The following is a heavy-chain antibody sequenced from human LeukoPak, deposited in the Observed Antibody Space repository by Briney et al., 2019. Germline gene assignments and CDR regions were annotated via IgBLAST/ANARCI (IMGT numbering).Heavy chain of an antibody. CDR3: ARIPGIAAAGTGWFDP. J-gene: IGHJ5*02. CDR2: INHSGST. D-gene: IGHD6-13*01. V-gene: IGHV4-34*01. CDR1: GGSFSGYY. Sequence: SETLSLTCAVYGGSFSGYYWSWIRQPPGKGLEWIGEINHSGSTNYNPSLKGRVTISVDTSKNQFSLKLSSVTAADTAVYYCARIPGIAAAGTGWFDPWGQGTLVTVSS.